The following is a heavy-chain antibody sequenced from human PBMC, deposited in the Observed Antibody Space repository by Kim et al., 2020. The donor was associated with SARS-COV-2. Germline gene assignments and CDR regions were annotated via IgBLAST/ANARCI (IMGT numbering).Heavy chain of an antibody. D-gene: IGHD3-10*01. J-gene: IGHJ5*02. V-gene: IGHV1-3*03. CDR1: GFTFTNYA. Sequence: ASVKVSCKASGFTFTNYAIHWVRQAPGQRLEWMGWINPGGGDTKYSQEFQGRVAISRDTSANTAYLELSSLRSEDTAMYYCARRAGGGSGSNGGFDPWGQGTLVTVSS. CDR2: INPGGGDT. CDR3: ARRAGGGSGSNGGFDP.